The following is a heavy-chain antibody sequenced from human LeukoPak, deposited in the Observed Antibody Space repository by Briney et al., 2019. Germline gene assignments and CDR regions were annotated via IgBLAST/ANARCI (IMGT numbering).Heavy chain of an antibody. V-gene: IGHV3-20*04. Sequence: GGSLRLSCAASGFTFDDYGMSWVRQGPGKGLEWVSGINWNGGMTAYADSVKGRFTISRDNSKSTLYLQMNSLRAEDTAVYYCARGFRSSTSCPFDYWGQGTLVTVSS. CDR2: INWNGGMT. J-gene: IGHJ4*02. D-gene: IGHD2-2*01. CDR3: ARGFRSSTSCPFDY. CDR1: GFTFDDYG.